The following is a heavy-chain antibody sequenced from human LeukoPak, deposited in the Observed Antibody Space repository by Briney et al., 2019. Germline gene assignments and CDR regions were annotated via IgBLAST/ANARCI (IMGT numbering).Heavy chain of an antibody. CDR3: ARDPTYYYDSSGPSFDY. V-gene: IGHV4-4*02. D-gene: IGHD3-22*01. Sequence: SETLSLTCAVSGGSFSSSSWWSWVRQPPGKGLEWIGEIYHSGSTNYNPSLKSRVTIFVDKSKTQFSLKLSSVTAADTAVYYCARDPTYYYDSSGPSFDYWGQGTLVTVSS. CDR2: IYHSGST. J-gene: IGHJ4*02. CDR1: GGSFSSSSW.